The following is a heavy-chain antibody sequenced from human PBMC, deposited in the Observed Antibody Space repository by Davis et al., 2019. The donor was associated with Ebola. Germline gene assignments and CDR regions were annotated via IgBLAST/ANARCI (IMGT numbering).Heavy chain of an antibody. CDR1: RYSFTMNA. D-gene: IGHD3-10*01. CDR3: ARDRVTSFAYGLDV. CDR2: INTANGDT. Sequence: ALVKVSCKASRYSFTMNAMHWVRQAPGQGLEWMGWINTANGDTEYSQKFQGRLTITRDTSASTVYMELSSLTSEDTAKYYCARDRVTSFAYGLDVWGQGTAVTVSS. J-gene: IGHJ6*02. V-gene: IGHV1-3*04.